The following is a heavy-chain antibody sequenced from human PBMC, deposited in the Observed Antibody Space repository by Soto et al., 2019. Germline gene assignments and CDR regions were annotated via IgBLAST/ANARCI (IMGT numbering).Heavy chain of an antibody. CDR1: GYTFTSYG. Sequence: ASVKVSCKASGYTFTSYGISWVRQAPGQGLEWMGWISAYNGNTNYAQKLQGRVTMTTDTSTSTAYMELRSLRSDDTAVYYCARDLRSVLAVAGPVGTNDYWGQGTLVTVSS. D-gene: IGHD6-19*01. CDR3: ARDLRSVLAVAGPVGTNDY. V-gene: IGHV1-18*01. J-gene: IGHJ4*02. CDR2: ISAYNGNT.